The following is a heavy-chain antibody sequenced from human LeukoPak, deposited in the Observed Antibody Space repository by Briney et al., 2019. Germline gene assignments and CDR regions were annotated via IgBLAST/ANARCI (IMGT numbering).Heavy chain of an antibody. Sequence: ASVKVSCKASGYTFTSYGISWVRQAPGQGLEWMGWMNPNSGNTGYAQKFQGRVTMTRNTSISTAYMELSSLRSEDTAVYYCATGQLGFDYWGQGTLVTVSS. CDR1: GYTFTSYG. D-gene: IGHD6-13*01. J-gene: IGHJ4*02. CDR3: ATGQLGFDY. CDR2: MNPNSGNT. V-gene: IGHV1-8*02.